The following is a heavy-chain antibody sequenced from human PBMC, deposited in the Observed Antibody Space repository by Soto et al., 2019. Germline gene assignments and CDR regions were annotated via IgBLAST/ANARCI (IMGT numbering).Heavy chain of an antibody. CDR2: IGTSGDT. D-gene: IGHD6-6*01. V-gene: IGHV3-13*04. Sequence: EVQVVESGGGLVQPGGSLRLSCAASGFTFSRYDMHWVRQATGRGLEWVPGIGTSGDTYYAGSVKGRFTISRENAKNSVYLQMNSLRAGDTAVYYCARGALGCDPWGQGTLVAVSS. CDR3: ARGALGCDP. J-gene: IGHJ5*02. CDR1: GFTFSRYD.